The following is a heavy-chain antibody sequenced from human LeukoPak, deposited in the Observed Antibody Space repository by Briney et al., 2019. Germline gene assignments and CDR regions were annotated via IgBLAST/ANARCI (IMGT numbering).Heavy chain of an antibody. CDR2: LRGNGDT. Sequence: GGSLTLSCTASGFTFSSYAMSWVREAPARGLEGVSSLRGNGDTFYADFVKGRFTLSRDESRNTVYLQLNNLRVEDTAVYYCAKASWVSSADAVLWGQGTVVTVSS. CDR3: AKASWVSSADAVL. J-gene: IGHJ4*02. CDR1: GFTFSSYA. V-gene: IGHV3-23*01. D-gene: IGHD3-16*01.